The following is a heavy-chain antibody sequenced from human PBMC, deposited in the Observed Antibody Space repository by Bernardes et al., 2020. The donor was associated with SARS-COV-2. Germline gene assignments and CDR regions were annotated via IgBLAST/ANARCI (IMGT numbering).Heavy chain of an antibody. CDR2: IGSSSRDI. J-gene: IGHJ4*02. CDR1: GFRFSDYG. D-gene: IGHD2-21*01. Sequence: GGSLRIPCAASGFRFSDYGMYWVRQTPGTGLEWLSYIGSSSRDISYTDSVKGRFTISRDDAKNSLFLQMNSLTAEDTAFYYCARRHIIEVRAGLDYWGQGTLVTVS. V-gene: IGHV3-21*05. CDR3: ARRHIIEVRAGLDY.